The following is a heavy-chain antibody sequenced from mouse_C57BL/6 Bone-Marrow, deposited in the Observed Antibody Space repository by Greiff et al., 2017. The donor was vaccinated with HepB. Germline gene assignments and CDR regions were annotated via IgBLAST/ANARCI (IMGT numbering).Heavy chain of an antibody. V-gene: IGHV5-4*01. CDR2: ISDGGSYT. CDR1: GFTFSSYA. J-gene: IGHJ4*01. Sequence: EVKLMESGGGLVKPGGSLKLSCAASGFTFSSYAMSWVRQTPEKRLEWVATISDGGSYTYYPDNVKGRFTISRDNAKNNLYLQMSHLTSEDTAMYYCAREGNALYAMDYWGQGTSVTVSS. CDR3: AREGNALYAMDY.